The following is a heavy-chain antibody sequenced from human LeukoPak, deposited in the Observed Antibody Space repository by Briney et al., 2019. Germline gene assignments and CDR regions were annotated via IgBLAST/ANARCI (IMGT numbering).Heavy chain of an antibody. CDR3: TRDTFGARDS. CDR1: GYTFSTYW. D-gene: IGHD3-10*01. CDR2: IKEDGSSP. Sequence: PGGSLRLFCAASGYTFSTYWKHWARQGPGKGLVWVSRIKEDGSSPSCAESVRGRFTISRDNAKNTLYLQMNSLRAEDTAVYYCTRDTFGARDSWGQGTLVTVSS. V-gene: IGHV3-74*01. J-gene: IGHJ4*02.